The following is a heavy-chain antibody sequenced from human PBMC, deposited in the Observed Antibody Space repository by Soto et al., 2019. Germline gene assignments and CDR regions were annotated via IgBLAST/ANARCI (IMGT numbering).Heavy chain of an antibody. CDR3: ARDPITMVRGVIPQEESYYYGMDV. D-gene: IGHD3-10*01. Sequence: QVQLVQSGAEVKKPGASVKVSCKASGYTFTSYGISWVRQAPGQGLEWMGWISAYNGNTNYAQKLQGRVTMTTDTSTSTAYMELSSLRSEDTAVYYCARDPITMVRGVIPQEESYYYGMDVWGQGTTVTVSS. CDR2: ISAYNGNT. V-gene: IGHV1-18*04. CDR1: GYTFTSYG. J-gene: IGHJ6*02.